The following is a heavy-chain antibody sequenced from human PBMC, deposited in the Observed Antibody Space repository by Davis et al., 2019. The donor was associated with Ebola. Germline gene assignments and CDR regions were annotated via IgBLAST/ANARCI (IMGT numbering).Heavy chain of an antibody. Sequence: ASVTVSCKASGYTFTGYYMHWVRPAPGQGLEWMGWINPNSGGTNYAQKFQGRVTMTRDTSISTAYMELSRLRSDDTAVYYCASAVIAARRRPFDYWGQGTLVTVSS. D-gene: IGHD6-6*01. J-gene: IGHJ4*02. CDR2: INPNSGGT. V-gene: IGHV1-2*02. CDR3: ASAVIAARRRPFDY. CDR1: GYTFTGYY.